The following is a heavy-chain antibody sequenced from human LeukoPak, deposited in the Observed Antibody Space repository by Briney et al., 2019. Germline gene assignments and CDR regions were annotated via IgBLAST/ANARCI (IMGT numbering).Heavy chain of an antibody. V-gene: IGHV3-9*01. CDR1: GFTFDDYA. CDR3: ARGRGNYYGMDV. J-gene: IGHJ6*02. Sequence: GGSLRLSCAASGFTFDDYAMHWVRQAPGKGLEWVSGISWNSGSIGYADSVKGRFTISRDNAKNSLYLQMNSLRAEDTAVYYCARGRGNYYGMDVWGQGTTVTVSS. CDR2: ISWNSGSI.